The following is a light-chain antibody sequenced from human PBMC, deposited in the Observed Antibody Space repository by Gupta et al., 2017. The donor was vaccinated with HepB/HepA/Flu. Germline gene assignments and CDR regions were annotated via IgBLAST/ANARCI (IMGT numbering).Light chain of an antibody. CDR2: DTS. Sequence: EIVLTQFPATLSLSPGERATLSCRASQSFSSYFAWYQQKPGQAPSLLIYDTSNRATGIPARFSGSGSGTDFTLTISSLEPEDFAVYYCQQRSNWRLTFGQGTRLEIK. J-gene: IGKJ5*01. CDR3: QQRSNWRLT. V-gene: IGKV3-11*01. CDR1: QSFSSY.